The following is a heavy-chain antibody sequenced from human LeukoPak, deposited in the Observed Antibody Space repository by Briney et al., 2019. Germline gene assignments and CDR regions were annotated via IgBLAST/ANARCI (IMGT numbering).Heavy chain of an antibody. D-gene: IGHD2-2*01. CDR1: GFTFSSYG. V-gene: IGHV3-33*01. J-gene: IGHJ6*02. CDR3: VRGGYCSGTSCAHYDGMDV. Sequence: PGRSLRLSCAASGFTFSSYGMHWVRQAPGKGLEWVAVIWYDGSNKYYADSVKGRFTISRDNSKNTLYLQMNSLRGEDAAVYYCVRGGYCSGTSCAHYDGMDVWGQGTTVTVSS. CDR2: IWYDGSNK.